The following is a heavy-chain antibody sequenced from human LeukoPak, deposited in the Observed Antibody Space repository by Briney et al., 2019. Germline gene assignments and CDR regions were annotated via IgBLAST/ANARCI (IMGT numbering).Heavy chain of an antibody. J-gene: IGHJ6*02. D-gene: IGHD2-15*01. CDR2: IIPIFGTA. Sequence: SVKVSCKASGGTFSSYAISWVRQAPGQGLEWMGGIIPIFGTANYAQKFQGRVTITADESTSTAYMELSSLRSEDTAVYYCARGLCSGGSCAHYYYGMDVWGQGTTVTVSS. V-gene: IGHV1-69*13. CDR3: ARGLCSGGSCAHYYYGMDV. CDR1: GGTFSSYA.